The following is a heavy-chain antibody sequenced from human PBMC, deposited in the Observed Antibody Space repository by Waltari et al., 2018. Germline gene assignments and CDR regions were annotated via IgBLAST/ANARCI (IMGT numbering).Heavy chain of an antibody. CDR2: IDHSGST. CDR3: ARYIVGATTRPGY. D-gene: IGHD1-26*01. J-gene: IGHJ4*02. Sequence: QVQLQESGPGLVKHSGTLSLTCAVSGGSISSSHWWGGVRQPPGTGLEWIGEIDHSGSTNYNPSLKIRVTISVDKSKNQFSLKLSSVTAADTAVYYCARYIVGATTRPGYWGQGTLVTVSS. CDR1: GGSISSSHW. V-gene: IGHV4-4*02.